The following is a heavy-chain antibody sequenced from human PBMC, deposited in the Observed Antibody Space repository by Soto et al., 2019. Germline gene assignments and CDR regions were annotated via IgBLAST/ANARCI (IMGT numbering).Heavy chain of an antibody. J-gene: IGHJ3*01. CDR1: SGSIINYY. CDR3: ASRLTLATTTGDAFDL. V-gene: IGHV4-59*01. D-gene: IGHD4-17*01. Sequence: QVQLQESGPGLVKPSETLSLTCTVSSGSIINYYWSWIRQPPGKGLEWIGFIYYSGSTNYNSFLKNRVTMSVYMSRQQLPLKLNSVTASDTAVYYWASRLTLATTTGDAFDLWGQGTMVTVSS. CDR2: IYYSGST.